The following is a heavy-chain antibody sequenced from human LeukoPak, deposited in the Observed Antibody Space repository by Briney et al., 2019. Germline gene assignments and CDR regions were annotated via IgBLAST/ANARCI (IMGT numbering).Heavy chain of an antibody. CDR1: GGSISSGSYY. D-gene: IGHD3-22*01. Sequence: SETLSLTCTVSGGSISSGSYYWSWIRQPAGKGLEWIGRIYTSGSTNYNPSLKSRVTISVDTSKNQFSLKLSSVTAADTAVHYCARHDSSGPYNAFDIWGQGTMVTVSS. V-gene: IGHV4-61*02. CDR3: ARHDSSGPYNAFDI. CDR2: IYTSGST. J-gene: IGHJ3*02.